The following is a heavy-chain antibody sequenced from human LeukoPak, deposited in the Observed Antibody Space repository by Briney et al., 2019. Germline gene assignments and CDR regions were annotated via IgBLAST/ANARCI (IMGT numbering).Heavy chain of an antibody. CDR3: ARGSYYDSSDDWYFDL. Sequence: GGSLRLSCAASGFTFSSYSMNWVRQAPGKGLEWVSSISSSSSYIYYADSGEGRFSISRDNAKTSLYLKMNSLRAEDTAVYYCARGSYYDSSDDWYFDLWGRGTLVTVSS. V-gene: IGHV3-21*01. J-gene: IGHJ2*01. D-gene: IGHD3-22*01. CDR2: ISSSSSYI. CDR1: GFTFSSYS.